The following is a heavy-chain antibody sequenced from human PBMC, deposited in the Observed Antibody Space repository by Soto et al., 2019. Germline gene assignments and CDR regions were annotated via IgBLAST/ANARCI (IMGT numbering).Heavy chain of an antibody. CDR3: AATPRY. CDR2: IYYSGST. V-gene: IGHV4-59*01. D-gene: IGHD2-15*01. Sequence: PSETLSLTCSVSGGATSSYYWSWIRQPPGKGLEWIGYIYYSGSTDYSPSLKSRVTMSIDTSQNQVSLKLTSVTTADTAVYYCAATPRYWGQXSLVTVSS. J-gene: IGHJ4*02. CDR1: GGATSSYY.